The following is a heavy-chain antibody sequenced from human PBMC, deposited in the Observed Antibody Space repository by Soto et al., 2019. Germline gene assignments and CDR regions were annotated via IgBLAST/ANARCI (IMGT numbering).Heavy chain of an antibody. D-gene: IGHD6-13*01. CDR3: TSDASRDSSARGWFDP. CDR2: ISSNSAYI. CDR1: GFTFRSFT. J-gene: IGHJ5*02. Sequence: WSLRLSCAASGFTFRSFTMNWVRQAPGKGLEWVSTISSNSAYIYYTDALRGRFTISRDNAKNSLHLQMNSLRAEDTAVYYCTSDASRDSSARGWFDPWGPGTLVTVYS. V-gene: IGHV3-21*01.